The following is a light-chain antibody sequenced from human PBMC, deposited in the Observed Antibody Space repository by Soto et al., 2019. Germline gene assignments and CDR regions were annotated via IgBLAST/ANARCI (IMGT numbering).Light chain of an antibody. J-gene: IGKJ1*01. CDR2: AAT. Sequence: DIQMTQSPSSLSASVGDRITITCRASQSINIYLNWYQQKPGKAPKLLIFAATSLQSGVPSNFSGSGSGTEFTLTISSLQPEDSATYYCHQTYANPWTCGQGTRVEI. CDR1: QSINIY. V-gene: IGKV1-39*01. CDR3: HQTYANPWT.